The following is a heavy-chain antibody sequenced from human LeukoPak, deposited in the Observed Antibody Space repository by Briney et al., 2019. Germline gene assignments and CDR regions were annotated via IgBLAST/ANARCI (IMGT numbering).Heavy chain of an antibody. Sequence: GGSLRLSCAASGFTFDDYAMHWVRQAPGKGLEWVSGISWNSGITYYADSVKGRFTISRDNSKNTLYLQMNSLRAEDTAVYYCAKGGGWLYYFDYWGQGTLVTVSS. V-gene: IGHV3-23*01. CDR2: ISWNSGIT. D-gene: IGHD3-16*01. J-gene: IGHJ4*02. CDR3: AKGGGWLYYFDY. CDR1: GFTFDDYA.